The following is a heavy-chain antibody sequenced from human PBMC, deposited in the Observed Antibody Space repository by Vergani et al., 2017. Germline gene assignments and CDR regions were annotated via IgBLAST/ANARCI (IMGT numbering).Heavy chain of an antibody. CDR1: GESFSGYY. V-gene: IGHV4-34*01. Sequence: QLQLQESGPGLLKPSETLSLTCAVYGESFSGYYWSWIRQPPGKGLEWIGEINHSGSTNYNPSLKSRVTISVDTSKNQFSLKLSSVTAADTAVYYCARCGSSSFVGIKNYYYYYMDVWGKGTTVTVSS. CDR2: INHSGST. CDR3: ARCGSSSFVGIKNYYYYYMDV. D-gene: IGHD6-6*01. J-gene: IGHJ6*03.